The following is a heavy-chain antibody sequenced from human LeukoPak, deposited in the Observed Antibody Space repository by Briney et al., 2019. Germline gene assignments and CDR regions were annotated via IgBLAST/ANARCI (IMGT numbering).Heavy chain of an antibody. CDR3: TRDYGVLFDY. CDR2: INVSGGTT. CDR1: GXTFSSSA. Sequence: PGGSLRLSCAASGXTFSSSAMSWVRQAPGKGLDWVSTINVSGGTTYYAESVKGRFTISRDDSKNTAYLQMNSLKTEDTAVYYCTRDYGVLFDYWGQGTLVTVSS. J-gene: IGHJ4*02. D-gene: IGHD4-17*01. V-gene: IGHV3-23*01.